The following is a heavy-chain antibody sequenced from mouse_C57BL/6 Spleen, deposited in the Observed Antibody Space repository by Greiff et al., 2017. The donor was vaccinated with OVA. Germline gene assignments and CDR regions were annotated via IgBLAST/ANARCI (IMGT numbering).Heavy chain of an antibody. CDR2: ISDGGSYT. CDR1: GFTFSSYA. J-gene: IGHJ3*01. CDR3: ARMDYVTYSNLAWFAY. V-gene: IGHV5-4*03. D-gene: IGHD2-5*01. Sequence: EVNVVESGGGLVKPGGSLKLSCAASGFTFSSYAMSWVRQTPEKRLEWVATISDGGSYTYYPDNVKGRFTISRDNAKNNRYLQMSHLKSEDTAMYYCARMDYVTYSNLAWFAYWGQGTLVTVSA.